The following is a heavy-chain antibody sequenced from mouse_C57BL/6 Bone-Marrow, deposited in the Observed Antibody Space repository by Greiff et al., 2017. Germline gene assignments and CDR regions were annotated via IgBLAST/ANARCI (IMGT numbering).Heavy chain of an antibody. CDR1: GFTFSDAW. CDR2: IRNKANNPAT. Sequence: EVKLMESGGGLVQPGGSMKLSCAASGFTFSDAWMHWVRQSPGQGLEWVAEIRNKANNPATYYAESVKGRFTISRDDSESSVYMQISSLRAEDTGIYYCTRGDGSSYGCFADWGTGTTVTVSS. D-gene: IGHD1-1*01. V-gene: IGHV6-6*01. CDR3: TRGDGSSYGCFAD. J-gene: IGHJ1*03.